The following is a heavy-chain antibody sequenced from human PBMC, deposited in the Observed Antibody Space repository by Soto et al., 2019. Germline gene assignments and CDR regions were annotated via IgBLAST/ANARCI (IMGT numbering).Heavy chain of an antibody. J-gene: IGHJ4*02. D-gene: IGHD6-19*01. CDR2: INADGRTT. CDR1: GFTFSSCW. V-gene: IGHV3-74*01. CDR3: ARSCSGRYGLWDN. Sequence: HPGGSLRLSCAASGFTFSSCWMHWVRQDPGKGLVWVSRINADGRTTSYADSVKGRFTISRDNAKNTLYLQMNSLGAEDTAVYFCARSCSGRYGLWDNWGQGTLVTVSS.